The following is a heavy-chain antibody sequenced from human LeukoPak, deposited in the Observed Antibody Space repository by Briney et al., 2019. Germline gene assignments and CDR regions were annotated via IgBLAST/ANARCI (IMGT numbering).Heavy chain of an antibody. D-gene: IGHD3-22*01. J-gene: IGHJ4*02. V-gene: IGHV3-21*01. CDR3: ARAARKYYYDSSGYYYFDY. Sequence: SGGSLTLSCAAPGFTFSSYSMIWVRQAPGKGLEWVSSISSSSSYIYYADSVKGRFTISRDNAKNSLYLQMNSLRAEDTAVYYCARAARKYYYDSSGYYYFDYWGQGTLVTVSS. CDR2: ISSSSSYI. CDR1: GFTFSSYS.